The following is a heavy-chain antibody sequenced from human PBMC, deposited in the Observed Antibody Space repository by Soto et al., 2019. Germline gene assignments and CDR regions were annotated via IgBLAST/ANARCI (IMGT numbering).Heavy chain of an antibody. V-gene: IGHV1-69*13. Sequence: SVKVSCKASGGTFSSYAISWVRQAPGQGLEWMGGIIPIFGTANYAQKFQGRVTITADESTSTAYMELSSLRSEDTAVFYCARDLHSTMIADAEMAFDIWGQGTMVTVSS. D-gene: IGHD3-22*01. J-gene: IGHJ3*02. CDR2: IIPIFGTA. CDR1: GGTFSSYA. CDR3: ARDLHSTMIADAEMAFDI.